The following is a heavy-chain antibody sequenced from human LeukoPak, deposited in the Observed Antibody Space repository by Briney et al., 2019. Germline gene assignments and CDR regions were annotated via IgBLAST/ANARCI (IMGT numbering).Heavy chain of an antibody. Sequence: PSVTLTLTCTVSGASITSYYWNWMRQSPGKGLKWIGYGHHSGTTNYNPSLESRGTISVDTSKNQFSLKLSSVSAADTAVYYCARWGESGDSVVHAFDIWGRGTMVTVSS. CDR3: ARWGESGDSVVHAFDI. CDR1: GASITSYY. D-gene: IGHD2-21*02. CDR2: GHHSGTT. V-gene: IGHV4-59*01. J-gene: IGHJ3*02.